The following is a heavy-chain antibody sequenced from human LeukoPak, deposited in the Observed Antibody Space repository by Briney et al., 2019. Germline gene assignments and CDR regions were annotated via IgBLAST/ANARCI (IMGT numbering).Heavy chain of an antibody. J-gene: IGHJ5*02. CDR1: DDSIHYYY. Sequence: SETLSLTCTVSDDSIHYYYWTWIRQPPGRGLEWIGYIYTSGTTNYNPSLKSRVTMSLDTSKNQFFLRLSSVTAADTAVYYCARHSDIWPVSWFDPWGRGILVTVSS. CDR2: IYTSGTT. D-gene: IGHD2-21*01. V-gene: IGHV4-4*09. CDR3: ARHSDIWPVSWFDP.